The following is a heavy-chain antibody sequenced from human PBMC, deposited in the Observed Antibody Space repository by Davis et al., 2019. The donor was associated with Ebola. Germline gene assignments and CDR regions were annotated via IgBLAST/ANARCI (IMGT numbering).Heavy chain of an antibody. CDR2: MYHSGST. CDR1: GDSISSVNW. D-gene: IGHD4/OR15-4a*01. CDR3: ARGMVPGGYFDY. J-gene: IGHJ4*02. Sequence: PSETLSLTCTVSGDSISSVNWWTWVRQPPGKGLEWIGEMYHSGSTNYNPSLKSRITISVDKSKNQFSLKLSSVTAADTAVYYCARGMVPGGYFDYWGQGTLVTVSS. V-gene: IGHV4-4*02.